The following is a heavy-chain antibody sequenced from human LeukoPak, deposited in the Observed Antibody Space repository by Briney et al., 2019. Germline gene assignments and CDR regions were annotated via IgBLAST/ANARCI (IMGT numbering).Heavy chain of an antibody. V-gene: IGHV4-34*01. J-gene: IGHJ5*02. CDR3: ARVAGGGGWFDP. D-gene: IGHD2-15*01. CDR1: GGSFSGYC. CDR2: INHSGST. Sequence: KPSETLSLTCAVYGGSFSGYCWSWIRQPPGKGLEWIGEINHSGSTNYNPSLKSRVTISVDTSKNQFSLKLSSVTAADTAVYYCARVAGGGGWFDPWGQGTLVTVSS.